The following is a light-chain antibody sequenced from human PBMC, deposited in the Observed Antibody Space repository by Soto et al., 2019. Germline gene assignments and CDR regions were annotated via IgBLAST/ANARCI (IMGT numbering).Light chain of an antibody. V-gene: IGKV3-11*01. CDR2: YAS. Sequence: EIVLTQSPGTLSLSPGERATLSCRASQSVSRYLAWLQQRPSQAPRLLIYYASNRAAGIPARFSGSGSGTDFTLTISSLEPEDFAVYYCQQRSNWPRTFGQGTRLEIK. J-gene: IGKJ5*01. CDR1: QSVSRY. CDR3: QQRSNWPRT.